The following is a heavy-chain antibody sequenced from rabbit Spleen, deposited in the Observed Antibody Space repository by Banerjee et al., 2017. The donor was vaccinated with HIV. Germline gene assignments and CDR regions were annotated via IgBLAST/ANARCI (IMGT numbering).Heavy chain of an antibody. V-gene: IGHV1S47*01. D-gene: IGHD8-1*01. CDR1: GFSLSSFYW. J-gene: IGHJ3*01. CDR3: ARRYDAGGGYGL. CDR2: IYNGDGST. Sequence: EESGGDLVKPGASLTLTCTASGFSLSSFYWICWVRQAPGKGPEWIACIYNGDGSTYYASWVNGRFTISRSTSLNTVTLQMTSLTTADTATYFCARRYDAGGGYGLWGQGTLVTVS.